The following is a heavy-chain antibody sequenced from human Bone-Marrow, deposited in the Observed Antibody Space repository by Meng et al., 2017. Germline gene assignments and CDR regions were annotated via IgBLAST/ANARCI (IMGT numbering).Heavy chain of an antibody. CDR2: INHSGST. CDR1: GGSFSGYY. J-gene: IGHJ2*01. Sequence: HLPWGAVCWKPSETLSFTCASYGGSFSGYYWSWIRQPPGKGLEWIGEINHSGSTNYNPSLKSRVTISVDTSKNQFSLKLSSVTAADTAVYYCARGRGTMPYWYFDLWGRGTLVTVSS. CDR3: ARGRGTMPYWYFDL. V-gene: IGHV4-34*01. D-gene: IGHD2-2*01.